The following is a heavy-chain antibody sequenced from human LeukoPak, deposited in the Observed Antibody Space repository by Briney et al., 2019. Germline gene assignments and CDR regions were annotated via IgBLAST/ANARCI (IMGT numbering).Heavy chain of an antibody. CDR2: IYTSGST. D-gene: IGHD5-12*01. J-gene: IGHJ5*02. Sequence: SETLSLTCTVSGGSISNYYWSWIRQPAGKGLEWIGRIYTSGSTNYNPSLKSRVTISVDKSKNQFSLKLSSVTAADTAVYYCARLRRGYSGYDNLGWFDPWGQGTLVTVSS. V-gene: IGHV4-4*07. CDR1: GGSISNYY. CDR3: ARLRRGYSGYDNLGWFDP.